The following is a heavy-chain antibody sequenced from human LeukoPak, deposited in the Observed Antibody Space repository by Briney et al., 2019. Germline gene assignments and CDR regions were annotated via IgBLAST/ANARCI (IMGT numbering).Heavy chain of an antibody. CDR1: GYTFTSYH. D-gene: IGHD5-12*01. Sequence: ASVKVSCNASGYTFTSYHMHWVRQAPGQGLEWMGIINPSGGSTSYAQKFQGRVTMTRDMSTSTVYMELSSLGCEDTAVFYCARENADSGYGAPWDYWGQGTLVTVSS. CDR3: ARENADSGYGAPWDY. V-gene: IGHV1-46*01. J-gene: IGHJ4*02. CDR2: INPSGGST.